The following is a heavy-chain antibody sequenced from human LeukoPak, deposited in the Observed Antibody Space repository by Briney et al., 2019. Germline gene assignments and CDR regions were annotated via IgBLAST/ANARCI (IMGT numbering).Heavy chain of an antibody. V-gene: IGHV1-46*01. CDR2: INPSGGST. CDR3: ARGNYDFWSGPSMDV. Sequence: ASVKVSCKASGYTFTSYYMHWVRQAPGQGLEWMGIINPSGGSTSYAQKFQGRVTMTRDTSTSTVYMELSSLRSEDTAVYYCARGNYDFWSGPSMDVWGKGTTVTVSS. CDR1: GYTFTSYY. D-gene: IGHD3-3*01. J-gene: IGHJ6*03.